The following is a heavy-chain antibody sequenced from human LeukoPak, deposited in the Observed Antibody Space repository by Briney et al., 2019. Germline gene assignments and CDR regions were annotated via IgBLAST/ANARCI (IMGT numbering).Heavy chain of an antibody. CDR3: ARDPTTIYYYDTTVYYGMDV. CDR1: GFTFSTYW. D-gene: IGHD3-22*01. V-gene: IGHV3-74*01. Sequence: GGSLRLSCAASGFTFSTYWMHWVRQAPGKGLVWVSRISSDGSDTTYADSVKGRFTVSRDNAKNSLYLQMNSLRAEDTAVYYCARDPTTIYYYDTTVYYGMDVWGQGTTVTVSS. J-gene: IGHJ6*02. CDR2: ISSDGSDT.